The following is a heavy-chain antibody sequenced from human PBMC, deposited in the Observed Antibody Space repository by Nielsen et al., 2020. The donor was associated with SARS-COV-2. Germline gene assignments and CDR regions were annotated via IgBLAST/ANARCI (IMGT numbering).Heavy chain of an antibody. Sequence: SETLSLTCTVSGGSISSYYWNWIRQPPGKGLEWIGYIYDSGSTNYNPSLKSRVTMSVDTSENHFSLKLSSVTAADTAVYYCARTWGGGTYLSYFDYWGQGTLVTVSS. V-gene: IGHV4-59*12. CDR3: ARTWGGGTYLSYFDY. CDR1: GGSISSYY. J-gene: IGHJ4*02. CDR2: IYDSGST. D-gene: IGHD1-26*01.